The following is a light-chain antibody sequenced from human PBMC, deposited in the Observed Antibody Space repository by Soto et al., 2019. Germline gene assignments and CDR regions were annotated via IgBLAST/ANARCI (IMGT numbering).Light chain of an antibody. CDR3: QQYHSATQT. J-gene: IGKJ1*01. Sequence: DIVMTQSPDSLAVSLGERATINCKSSQSVLFSPNNKNYLAWYQQKPGQPPKQLIYWASTRESGVPDRFSGSGSGTDFTLTISRLQAADVAFYYCQQYHSATQTFGQGTKVEIK. CDR2: WAS. CDR1: QSVLFSPNNKNY. V-gene: IGKV4-1*01.